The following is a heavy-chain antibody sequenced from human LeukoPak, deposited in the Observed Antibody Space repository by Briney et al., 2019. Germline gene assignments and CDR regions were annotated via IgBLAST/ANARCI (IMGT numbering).Heavy chain of an antibody. J-gene: IGHJ6*03. Sequence: ASVKVSCKASGYTFTSYDINWVRQATGQGLEWMGWMNPNSGNTGYAQKFQGRVTMTRNTSISTAYMELSSLRSEDTAMYYCARYSLLGNYYYYYYMDVWGKGTTVTVSS. CDR3: ARYSLLGNYYYYYYMDV. CDR2: MNPNSGNT. CDR1: GYTFTSYD. D-gene: IGHD1-26*01. V-gene: IGHV1-8*01.